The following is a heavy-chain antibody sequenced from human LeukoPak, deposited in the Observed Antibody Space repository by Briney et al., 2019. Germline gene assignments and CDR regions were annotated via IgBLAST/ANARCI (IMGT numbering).Heavy chain of an antibody. CDR1: GVTVSSNY. J-gene: IGHJ4*02. V-gene: IGHV3-66*01. Sequence: GGSLRLSCAASGVTVSSNYMSWVRQAPGKGLEWVSVIYSGGSTYYADSVKGRFTISRDNSKNTLYLQMNSLRAEDTAVYYCARGITMVRGVTAFDYWGQGTLVTVSS. D-gene: IGHD3-10*01. CDR3: ARGITMVRGVTAFDY. CDR2: IYSGGST.